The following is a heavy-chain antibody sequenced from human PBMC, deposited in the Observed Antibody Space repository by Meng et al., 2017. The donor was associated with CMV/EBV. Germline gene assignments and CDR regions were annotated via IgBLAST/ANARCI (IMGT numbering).Heavy chain of an antibody. CDR3: ARGPSKYCSSTSCYRNWFDP. D-gene: IGHD2-2*01. J-gene: IGHJ5*02. Sequence: SETLSLTCAVYGGSFSGYYWSWIRQPPGKGLEWIGEINHSGSTNYNPSLKSRVTISVDTFKNQFSLKLSSVTAADTAVYYCARGPSKYCSSTSCYRNWFDPWGQGTLVTVSS. V-gene: IGHV4-34*01. CDR2: INHSGST. CDR1: GGSFSGYY.